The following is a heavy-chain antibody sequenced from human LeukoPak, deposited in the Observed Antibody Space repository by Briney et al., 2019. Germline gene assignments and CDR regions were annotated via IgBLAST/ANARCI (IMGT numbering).Heavy chain of an antibody. Sequence: SETLSLTCTVSGGSISSSDYYWVWIRQPPGKGLEWIANIFYSGRTNYNPSLKSRVTISVDTSKNQFSLKLSSVTAADTAVYYCARQDIVTTIRHFDLWGRGTLVTVSS. CDR1: GGSISSSDYY. CDR2: IFYSGRT. V-gene: IGHV4-61*05. J-gene: IGHJ2*01. D-gene: IGHD5-12*01. CDR3: ARQDIVTTIRHFDL.